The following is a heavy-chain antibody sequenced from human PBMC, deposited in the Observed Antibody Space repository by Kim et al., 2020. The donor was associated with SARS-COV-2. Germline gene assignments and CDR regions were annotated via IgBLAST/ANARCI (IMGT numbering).Heavy chain of an antibody. D-gene: IGHD6-13*01. CDR3: AKAIASSWSPQPFDY. V-gene: IGHV3-30*18. Sequence: GGSLRLSCAASGFTFSSYGMHWVRQAPGKGLEWVAVISYDGSNKYYADSVKGRFTISRDNSKNTLYLQMNSLRAEDTAVYYCAKAIASSWSPQPFDYWGQGTLVTVPS. CDR2: ISYDGSNK. CDR1: GFTFSSYG. J-gene: IGHJ4*02.